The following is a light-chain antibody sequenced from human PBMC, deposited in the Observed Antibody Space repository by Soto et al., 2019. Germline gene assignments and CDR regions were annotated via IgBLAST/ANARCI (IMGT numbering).Light chain of an antibody. CDR2: GVF. CDR1: QNVNNNY. J-gene: IGKJ2*01. Sequence: ETVLTQSPGTVSLSPGERATLSCRTSQNVNNNYLAWYQQNPGQAPRLLTYGVFNRATGIPDRFSGSGYATYFTLTISGLEPEDAAVYYCQHYDGSPRTFGQGTKLEIK. CDR3: QHYDGSPRT. V-gene: IGKV3-20*01.